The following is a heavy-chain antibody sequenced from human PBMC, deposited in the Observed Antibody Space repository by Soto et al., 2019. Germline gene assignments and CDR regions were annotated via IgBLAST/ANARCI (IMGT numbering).Heavy chain of an antibody. CDR2: IRSKANSYAT. CDR3: TSPQAPITMVRGYYVMAV. Sequence: GGSLRLSCATSGFTFSGSAMHWVRQASGKGLEWVGRIRSKANSYATAYAASVKGRFTISRDDSKNTAYLQMNSLKTEDTAVYYCTSPQAPITMVRGYYVMAVWGQGPTVTVSS. J-gene: IGHJ6*02. D-gene: IGHD3-10*01. CDR1: GFTFSGSA. V-gene: IGHV3-73*01.